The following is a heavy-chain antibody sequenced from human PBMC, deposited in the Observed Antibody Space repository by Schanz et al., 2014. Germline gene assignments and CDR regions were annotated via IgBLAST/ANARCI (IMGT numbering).Heavy chain of an antibody. J-gene: IGHJ4*02. CDR3: ARGGPAYYFDD. Sequence: EVQLAESGGGLVQPGGSLRLSCAASGFTFSGFWMTWVRQAPGKGLEWVANIKKDGSEKYYVDSVKGRFIISRDNAKNSLFLQMNSLRPEDTAVYYCARGGPAYYFDDWGQGTLVTVSS. CDR2: IKKDGSEK. CDR1: GFTFSGFW. V-gene: IGHV3-7*01.